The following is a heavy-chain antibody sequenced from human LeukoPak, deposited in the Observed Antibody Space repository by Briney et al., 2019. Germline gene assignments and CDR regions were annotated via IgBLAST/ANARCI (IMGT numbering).Heavy chain of an antibody. D-gene: IGHD6-19*01. CDR2: INTNIGNP. Sequence: ASVKVSCKASGYTFTSYGISWVRQAPGQGLEWMGWINTNIGNPTYAQGFTGRFVFSLDTSVSTAYLQISSLKAEDTAVYYCARIPGSGWYQIFDYWGQGTLVTVSS. CDR3: ARIPGSGWYQIFDY. J-gene: IGHJ4*02. V-gene: IGHV7-4-1*02. CDR1: GYTFTSYG.